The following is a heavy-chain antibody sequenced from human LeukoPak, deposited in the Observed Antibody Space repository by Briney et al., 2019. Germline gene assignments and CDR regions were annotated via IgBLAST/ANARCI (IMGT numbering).Heavy chain of an antibody. Sequence: GGSLRLSCAASGLTFSSYWMSWVRQAPGKGLEWVANIKQDGSEKYYVDSVKGRFTISRDNAKNSLYLQMNSLRAEDTAVYYCARVDIVGASLDYWGQGTLVTVSS. CDR3: ARVDIVGASLDY. CDR1: GLTFSSYW. V-gene: IGHV3-7*01. CDR2: IKQDGSEK. J-gene: IGHJ4*02. D-gene: IGHD1-26*01.